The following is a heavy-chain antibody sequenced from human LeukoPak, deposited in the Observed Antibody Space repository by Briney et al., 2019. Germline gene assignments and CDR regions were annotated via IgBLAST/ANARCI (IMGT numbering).Heavy chain of an antibody. V-gene: IGHV3-7*01. D-gene: IGHD6-19*01. Sequence: GGSLRLSCGASGFTFSSYWMTWVRQAPGKGLEWVANIEQDGSEKYYVDSVKGRFTISRDNAKNSLCLQMNSLRAEDTAVYYCARGRGGIAVYYFDYWGQGTLVTVSS. CDR3: ARGRGGIAVYYFDY. J-gene: IGHJ4*02. CDR2: IEQDGSEK. CDR1: GFTFSSYW.